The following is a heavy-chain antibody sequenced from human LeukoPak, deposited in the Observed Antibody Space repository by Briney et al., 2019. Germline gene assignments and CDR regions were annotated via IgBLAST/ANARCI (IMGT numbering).Heavy chain of an antibody. V-gene: IGHV4-34*01. CDR3: PRGVAVPAAFYYYYGMDV. D-gene: IGHD2-2*01. CDR2: INHSGST. J-gene: IGHJ6*04. Sequence: SETLSLTCAVYGGSFSGYYWSWIRQPPGKGLEWIGEINHSGSTNYNPSLKSRVTISVDTSKNQFSLKLSSVTAADTAVYYCPRGVAVPAAFYYYYGMDVWGKGTTVTVSS. CDR1: GGSFSGYY.